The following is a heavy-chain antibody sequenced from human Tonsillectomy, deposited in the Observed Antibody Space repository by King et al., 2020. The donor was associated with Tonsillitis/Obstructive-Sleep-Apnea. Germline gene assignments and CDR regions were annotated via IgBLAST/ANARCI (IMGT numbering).Heavy chain of an antibody. CDR3: AKSRGRSSGFDFFFDY. CDR1: GFTLSSYA. CDR2: MSYEGTSK. D-gene: IGHD3-10*01. V-gene: IGHV3-30-3*02. Sequence: VQLVESGGGVVQPGRSLRLSCAASGFTLSSYAMHWVRQAPGKGLEWVAVMSYEGTSKYYADSVKGRFTVASDKSKNTLDLQMNSLTGEDTAVYYCAKSRGRSSGFDFFFDYWGQGTLVTVSS. J-gene: IGHJ4*02.